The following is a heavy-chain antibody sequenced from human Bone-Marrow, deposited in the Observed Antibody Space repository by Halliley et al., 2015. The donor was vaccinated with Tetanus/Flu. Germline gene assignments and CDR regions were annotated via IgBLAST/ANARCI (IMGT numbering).Heavy chain of an antibody. J-gene: IGHJ6*02. V-gene: IGHV3-48*03. D-gene: IGHD3-10*01. CDR2: ISTSGETI. Sequence: VSDISTSGETINYTDSVKGRFTISRDNAKNSLYLQMNSLRVEDTAVYYCARELWFGEFYGMDVWGQGTTVTVSS. CDR3: ARELWFGEFYGMDV.